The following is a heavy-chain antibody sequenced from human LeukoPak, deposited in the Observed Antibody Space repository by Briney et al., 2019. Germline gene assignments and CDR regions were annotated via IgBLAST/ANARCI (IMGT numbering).Heavy chain of an antibody. Sequence: GASVKVSCKASGYTFTSYGISWVRQAPGQGLEWMGRISAYNGNTNYAQKLQGRVTMTTDTSTSTAYMELRSLRSDDTAVYCCARDPFWSGYYPFDYWGQGTLVTVSS. J-gene: IGHJ4*02. D-gene: IGHD3-3*01. CDR2: ISAYNGNT. CDR3: ARDPFWSGYYPFDY. CDR1: GYTFTSYG. V-gene: IGHV1-18*01.